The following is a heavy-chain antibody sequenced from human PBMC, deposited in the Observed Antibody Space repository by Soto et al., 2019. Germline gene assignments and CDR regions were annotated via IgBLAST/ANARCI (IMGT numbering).Heavy chain of an antibody. CDR1: GFTFSNYA. CDR2: ITRTDST. V-gene: IGHV3-23*01. Sequence: GSLRLSCTASGFTFSNYAMSWVRQAPGKGLEWVSAITRTDSTYYADSVKGRFTISRDNFRNTLYLQMNSLGAEDAALYYCAKALVGEVGATDYWGQGTLVTVSS. J-gene: IGHJ4*02. D-gene: IGHD1-26*01. CDR3: AKALVGEVGATDY.